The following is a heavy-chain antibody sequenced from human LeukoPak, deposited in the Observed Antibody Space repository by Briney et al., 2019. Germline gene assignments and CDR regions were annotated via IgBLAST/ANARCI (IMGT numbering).Heavy chain of an antibody. D-gene: IGHD4-23*01. CDR2: ISSSGSII. Sequence: GGSLRLSCAASGFTLSSYEMNWVRQAPGKGLEWVSYISSSGSIIYYADSVKGRFTISRDNAKNSMYLQMNSLRAEDTAVYYCATENDYGGFDYWGQGTLVTVSS. J-gene: IGHJ4*02. V-gene: IGHV3-48*03. CDR3: ATENDYGGFDY. CDR1: GFTLSSYE.